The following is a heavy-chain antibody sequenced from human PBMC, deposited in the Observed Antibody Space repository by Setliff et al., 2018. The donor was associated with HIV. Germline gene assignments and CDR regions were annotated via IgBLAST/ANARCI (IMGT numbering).Heavy chain of an antibody. V-gene: IGHV3-21*01. Sequence: PGGSLRLSCAASGFTFSSYSMTWVRQAPGKGLEWVSTITDSGDSTYYADSVKGRFTISRDNAKNSLYLQMNSLRAEDTAVYYCARDTMVKVYWGQGTLVTVSS. J-gene: IGHJ4*02. CDR1: GFTFSSYS. D-gene: IGHD3-10*01. CDR3: ARDTMVKVY. CDR2: ITDSGDST.